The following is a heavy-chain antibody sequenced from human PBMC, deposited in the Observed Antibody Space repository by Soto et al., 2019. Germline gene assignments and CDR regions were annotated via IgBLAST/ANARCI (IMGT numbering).Heavy chain of an antibody. CDR1: GFTFSSYS. J-gene: IGHJ4*02. Sequence: EVQLVESGGGLVKPGGSLRLSCAASGFTFSSYSMNWVRQAPGKGLEWVSSISSSSSYIYYADSVKGRFTISRDNAKNSLYLQMNSLRAEDTAVYYCARDSDLYSGSDGGYFDYWGQGTLVTVSS. CDR2: ISSSSSYI. D-gene: IGHD1-26*01. V-gene: IGHV3-21*01. CDR3: ARDSDLYSGSDGGYFDY.